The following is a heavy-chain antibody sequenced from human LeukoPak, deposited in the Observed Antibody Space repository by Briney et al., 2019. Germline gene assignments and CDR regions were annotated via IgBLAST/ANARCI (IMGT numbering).Heavy chain of an antibody. CDR2: ISYDGSNK. V-gene: IGHV3-30*18. Sequence: GRSLRLSCAASGFTFSSYGMHWVRQAPGKGLEWVAVISYDGSNKYYADSVKGRFTISRDNSKNTLYLQMNSLRAEDTAVYYCAKCRFCSSTTGGCMSVWGKGTTVTVSS. CDR1: GFTFSSYG. D-gene: IGHD2-2*01. CDR3: AKCRFCSSTTGGCMSV. J-gene: IGHJ6*04.